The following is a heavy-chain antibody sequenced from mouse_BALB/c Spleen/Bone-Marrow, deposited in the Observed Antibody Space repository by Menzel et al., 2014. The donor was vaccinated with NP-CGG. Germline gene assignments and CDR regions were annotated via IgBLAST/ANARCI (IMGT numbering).Heavy chain of an antibody. CDR1: GYSFTGYF. Sequence: EVKLVESGPELVKPGASVKISCKASGYSFTGYFMNWVKQSHGKSLEWIGRINPYNGETFYNQKLKGKATLTADKSSSTAHMEFLSLTSEDSAVYYCGRGAKKYGNYLDYWGQGTTLTVSS. D-gene: IGHD2-10*02. CDR2: INPYNGET. J-gene: IGHJ2*01. V-gene: IGHV1-37*01. CDR3: GRGAKKYGNYLDY.